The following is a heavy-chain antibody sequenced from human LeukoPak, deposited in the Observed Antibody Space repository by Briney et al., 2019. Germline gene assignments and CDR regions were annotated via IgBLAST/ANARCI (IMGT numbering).Heavy chain of an antibody. V-gene: IGHV3-23*01. CDR2: ISVSGNST. Sequence: GGSLRLSCAASGFTFSSYGMSWVRQAPGKGLEWVSAISVSGNSTYYADSVKGRFTISRDNSKNTMYLQMNSLRAEDTAVYYCAKVDRRSDLPYYFDYWGQGTLVTVSS. CDR1: GFTFSSYG. CDR3: AKVDRRSDLPYYFDY. J-gene: IGHJ4*02.